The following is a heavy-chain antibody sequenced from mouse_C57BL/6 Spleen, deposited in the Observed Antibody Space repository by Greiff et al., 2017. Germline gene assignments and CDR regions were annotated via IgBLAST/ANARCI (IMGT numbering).Heavy chain of an antibody. Sequence: QVQLQQPGAELVKPGASVKLSCKASGYTFTSYWMHWVKQRPGQGLEWIGMIHPNSGSTNYNEKFKSKATLTVDKSSSTAYMQLSSLTSEDSAVXYCALAYYSIYYAMDYWGQGTSVTVSS. CDR1: GYTFTSYW. CDR2: IHPNSGST. CDR3: ALAYYSIYYAMDY. J-gene: IGHJ4*01. V-gene: IGHV1-64*01. D-gene: IGHD2-5*01.